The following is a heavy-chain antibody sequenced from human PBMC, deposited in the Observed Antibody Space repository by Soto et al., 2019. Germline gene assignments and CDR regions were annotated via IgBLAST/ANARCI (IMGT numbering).Heavy chain of an antibody. D-gene: IGHD5-18*01. J-gene: IGHJ4*02. Sequence: PGGSLRLSCAATGFNFGSYAMGWVRLAPGKGLEWVSGVSGSGSSPYYADSVKGRLTISKDKSKNTLYLDLNNLRSEDTAVYFCVKGKESGYRGAFDSWDQGTMVTVSS. CDR1: GFNFGSYA. CDR2: VSGSGSSP. V-gene: IGHV3-23*01. CDR3: VKGKESGYRGAFDS.